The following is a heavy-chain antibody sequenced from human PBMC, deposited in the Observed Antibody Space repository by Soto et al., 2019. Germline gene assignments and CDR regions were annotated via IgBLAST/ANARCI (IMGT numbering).Heavy chain of an antibody. D-gene: IGHD3-16*01. CDR3: ARLVNLYVPGGSAKFDP. J-gene: IGHJ5*02. CDR1: GGSISSSSYY. V-gene: IGHV4-39*01. Sequence: QLQLQESGPGLVKPSETLSLTCTVSGGSISSSSYYWGWIRQPPGKGLEWIGSIYYSGSTYYNPSLKSRVTISVDTSKNQFSLKLSSVTAADTAVYYCARLVNLYVPGGSAKFDPWGQGTLVTVSS. CDR2: IYYSGST.